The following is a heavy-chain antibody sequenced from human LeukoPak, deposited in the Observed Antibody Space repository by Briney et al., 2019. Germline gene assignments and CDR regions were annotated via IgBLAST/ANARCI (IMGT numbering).Heavy chain of an antibody. Sequence: GGSLRLSCAASGFDFSIYSMNWVRQAPGKGLEWVAVISNDGTTQNHVESVKGRFTISRDNSRNTVYLQMNSLRTEDTALYYCAKDALLYSTSPFDYWGQGTLVTVSS. J-gene: IGHJ4*02. CDR1: GFDFSIYS. CDR3: AKDALLYSTSPFDY. CDR2: ISNDGTTQ. V-gene: IGHV3-30*18. D-gene: IGHD2-2*01.